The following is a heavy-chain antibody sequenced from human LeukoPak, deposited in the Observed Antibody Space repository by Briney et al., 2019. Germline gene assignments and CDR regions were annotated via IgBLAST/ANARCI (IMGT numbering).Heavy chain of an antibody. CDR1: GGSFSGYY. V-gene: IGHV4-34*01. CDR2: IYHSGST. Sequence: SETLSLTCAVYGGSFSGYYWSWIRQPPGKGLEWIGSIYHSGSTYYNPSLKSRVTISVDTSKNQFSLKLSSVTAADTAVYYCARDVRWELLTLALASFDYWGQGTLVTVSS. J-gene: IGHJ4*02. CDR3: ARDVRWELLTLALASFDY. D-gene: IGHD1-26*01.